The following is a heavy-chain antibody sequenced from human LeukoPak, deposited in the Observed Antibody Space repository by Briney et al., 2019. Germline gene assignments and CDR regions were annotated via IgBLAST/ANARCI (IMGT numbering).Heavy chain of an antibody. D-gene: IGHD3-22*01. CDR3: ALYAYNSSGLTPFDH. V-gene: IGHV3-30-3*01. Sequence: QPGRSLRLSCAASGFTFSNYVMHWVRQAPGKGLEWVAVISYDENNKWYADSVKGRFTISRDNSKNTLYLLMNSLKTEDTAVHYCALYAYNSSGLTPFDHWGQGTLVTVSS. CDR1: GFTFSNYV. CDR2: ISYDENNK. J-gene: IGHJ4*02.